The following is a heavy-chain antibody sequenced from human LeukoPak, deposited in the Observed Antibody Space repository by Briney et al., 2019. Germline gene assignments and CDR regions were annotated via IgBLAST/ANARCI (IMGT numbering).Heavy chain of an antibody. V-gene: IGHV4-59*08. CDR1: GGSISNYY. J-gene: IGHJ3*02. D-gene: IGHD3-9*01. CDR3: ARQHEILTGYAFDI. Sequence: PSETLSLTCTVSGGSISNYYWSWIRQPPGKGLEWIGYIYYSGSTNYNPSLKSRVTISVDTSKTQFSLKPTSVTAADTAVYYCARQHEILTGYAFDIWGHGTMVTVSS. CDR2: IYYSGST.